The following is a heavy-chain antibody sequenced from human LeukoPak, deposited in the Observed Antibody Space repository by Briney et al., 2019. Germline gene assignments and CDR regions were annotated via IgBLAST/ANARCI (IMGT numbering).Heavy chain of an antibody. CDR1: GFTFSDYY. V-gene: IGHV3-11*04. D-gene: IGHD5-12*01. Sequence: PGGSLRLSCAASGFTFSDYYMSWIRQAPGKGLEWVSYISSSGSTIYYADSVKGRFTISRDDAKNSLYLQMNSLRAEDTAVYYCARDHPGGYEIIDYWGQGTLVTVSS. J-gene: IGHJ4*02. CDR3: ARDHPGGYEIIDY. CDR2: ISSSGSTI.